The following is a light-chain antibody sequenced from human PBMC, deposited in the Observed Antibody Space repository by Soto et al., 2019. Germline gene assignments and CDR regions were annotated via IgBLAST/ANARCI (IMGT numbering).Light chain of an antibody. Sequence: DIQMTQSPSSLSASVGDRVTIICRASQSISSYLNWYQQKPGKAPKLLIYAASSLQSGVPSRFSGSGSETDFTLTISSLQPEDFATYSCQHSTTWTFGQGTKVDI. CDR3: QHSTTWT. V-gene: IGKV1-39*01. J-gene: IGKJ1*01. CDR2: AAS. CDR1: QSISSY.